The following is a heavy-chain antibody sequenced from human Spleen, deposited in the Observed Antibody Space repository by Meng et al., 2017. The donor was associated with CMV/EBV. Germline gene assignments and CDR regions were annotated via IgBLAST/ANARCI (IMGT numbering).Heavy chain of an antibody. CDR2: INHSGST. V-gene: IGHV4-34*01. Sequence: QVRLRQWGAGLLKPSETLSLTCAVYVGSFSGYYWSWIRQPPGKGLEWIGEINHSGSTNYNPSLKSRVTISVDTSKNQVSLKLSSVTAADTAVYYCARDAFDPWGQGTLVTVSS. CDR1: VGSFSGYY. CDR3: ARDAFDP. J-gene: IGHJ5*02.